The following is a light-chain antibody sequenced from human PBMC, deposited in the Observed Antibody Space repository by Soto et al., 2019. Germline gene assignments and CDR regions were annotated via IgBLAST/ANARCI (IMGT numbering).Light chain of an antibody. J-gene: IGLJ2*01. CDR3: AAWDDNLNGVV. V-gene: IGLV1-44*01. CDR1: SSNIVSNT. Sequence: QSVLTQAPSTSGTPGQRVTISCSGSSSNIVSNTVNWYQQLPGTAPKLLIYSNNQRPSGVPDRFSGSKSGTSASLAISGLQSEDEADYYCAAWDDNLNGVVFGGGTKVTVL. CDR2: SNN.